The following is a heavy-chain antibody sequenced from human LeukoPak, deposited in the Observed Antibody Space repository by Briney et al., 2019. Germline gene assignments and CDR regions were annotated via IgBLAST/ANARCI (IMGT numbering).Heavy chain of an antibody. V-gene: IGHV4-59*01. D-gene: IGHD5-12*01. CDR1: GGSISTYY. Sequence: SETLSLTCTLSGGSISTYYWSWIRQPPGKGLEWIGYIYHSGSTNYNPSLKSRVSISVDTSKNQFSLKLSSATAADTAVYYCARGGGYASPIGYWGQGALVTVSS. CDR3: ARGGGYASPIGY. CDR2: IYHSGST. J-gene: IGHJ4*02.